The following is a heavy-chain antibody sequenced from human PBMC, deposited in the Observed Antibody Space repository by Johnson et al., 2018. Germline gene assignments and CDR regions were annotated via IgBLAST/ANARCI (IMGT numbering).Heavy chain of an antibody. V-gene: IGHV3-15*07. J-gene: IGHJ3*01. D-gene: IGHD2-15*01. CDR1: GFTFSHAW. CDR3: ASVSMLYWWGAFDC. Sequence: VQLVESGGGLVKPGGSLRLSCAASGFTFSHAWMNWVRLAPGKGLEWVGRITNDGTTEFAAPVTGRFTIPRDDSKDSVFLQMNSLKTGDTAVIYCASVSMLYWWGAFDCWGQGKMVTVSS. CDR2: ITNDGTT.